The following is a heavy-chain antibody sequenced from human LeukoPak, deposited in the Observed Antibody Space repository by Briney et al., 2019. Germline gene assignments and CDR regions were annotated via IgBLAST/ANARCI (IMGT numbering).Heavy chain of an antibody. V-gene: IGHV4-4*07. Sequence: TSETLSLTCTVSGGSISSYYWSWIRQPAVKGLEWIGRIYTSGSTNYNPSLKSRVTMSVDTSKNQFSLKLSSVTAADTAVYYCARGYYSNGCFDYWGQGTLVTVSS. CDR3: ARGYYSNGCFDY. J-gene: IGHJ4*02. CDR1: GGSISSYY. CDR2: IYTSGST. D-gene: IGHD4-4*01.